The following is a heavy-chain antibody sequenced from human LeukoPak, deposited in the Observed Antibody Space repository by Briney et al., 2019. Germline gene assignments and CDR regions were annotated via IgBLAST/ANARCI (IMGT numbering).Heavy chain of an antibody. CDR1: GFTFSSYE. CDR2: ISSSGSTI. J-gene: IGHJ4*02. V-gene: IGHV3-48*03. D-gene: IGHD1-26*01. Sequence: PGGSLRLSCAASGFTFSSYEMNWVRQAPGKGLEWVSYISSSGSTIYYADSVKGRFTIARDNAKNSLYLQMNSLRAEDTAVYYCARVATSGSYYYYWGQGTLVTVSS. CDR3: ARVATSGSYYYY.